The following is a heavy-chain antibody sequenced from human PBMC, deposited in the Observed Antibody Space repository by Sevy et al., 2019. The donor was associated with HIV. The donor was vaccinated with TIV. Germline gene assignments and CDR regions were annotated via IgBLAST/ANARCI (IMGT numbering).Heavy chain of an antibody. D-gene: IGHD3-3*01. CDR3: ARRPDFGADIPTGVLDV. J-gene: IGHJ6*02. Sequence: GGSLRLSCVASGFTFNSYAMSWVRQAPGKGLQWVSVVSGSGGSTYYADSVEGRFTISRDNSKNTMYLQMNSLRAEDTAVYYCARRPDFGADIPTGVLDVWGQGTTVTVSS. V-gene: IGHV3-23*01. CDR2: VSGSGGST. CDR1: GFTFNSYA.